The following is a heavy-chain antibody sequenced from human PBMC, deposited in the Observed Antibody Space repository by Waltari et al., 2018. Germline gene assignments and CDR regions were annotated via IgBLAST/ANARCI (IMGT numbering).Heavy chain of an antibody. V-gene: IGHV3-30-3*01. Sequence: APGKGLEWVAVTSYDETEKYYVDSVKGRFIISKDNSKNTLYLEMNNLRVDDTAIYYCARDPSGSTRGWADYWGQGTLVTVSS. J-gene: IGHJ4*02. D-gene: IGHD3-10*01. CDR2: TSYDETEK. CDR3: ARDPSGSTRGWADY.